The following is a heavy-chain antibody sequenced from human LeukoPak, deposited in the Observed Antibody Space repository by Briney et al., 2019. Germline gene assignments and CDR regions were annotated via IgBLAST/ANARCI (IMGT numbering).Heavy chain of an antibody. CDR2: IYTSGST. CDR3: ARDWGFDYGDYVNYYCMDV. Sequence: PSRTLSLTCTVSGGSISSGSYYWSWIRQPAGKGLEWLGRIYTSGSTNYNPSLKSRVTISVATSKNQFSLKLSSVTAADTAVYYCARDWGFDYGDYVNYYCMDVWGKGTTVTVSS. D-gene: IGHD4-17*01. CDR1: GGSISSGSYY. J-gene: IGHJ6*03. V-gene: IGHV4-61*02.